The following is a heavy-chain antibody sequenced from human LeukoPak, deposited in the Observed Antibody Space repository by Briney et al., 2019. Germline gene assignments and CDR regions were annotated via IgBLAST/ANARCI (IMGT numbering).Heavy chain of an antibody. CDR3: ARDRGRDGSEYGMDV. CDR2: IYHSGST. CDR1: GYSISSGYY. D-gene: IGHD3-10*01. V-gene: IGHV4-38-2*02. J-gene: IGHJ6*02. Sequence: SETLSLTCTVSGYSISSGYYWGWIRQPPGKGLEWIGSIYHSGSTYYNPSLKSRVTISVDTSKNQFSLKLSSVTAADTAVYYCARDRGRDGSEYGMDVWGQGTTVTVSS.